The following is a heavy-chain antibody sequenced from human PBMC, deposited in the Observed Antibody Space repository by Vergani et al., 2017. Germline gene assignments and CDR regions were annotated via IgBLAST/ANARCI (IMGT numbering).Heavy chain of an antibody. Sequence: VQLVESGGGVVQPGRSLRLSCAASGFTFSGSAMHWVRQASGKGLEWVGRIRSKANSYATAYAASVKGRFTISRDDSKNTAYLQMNSLKTEDTAVYYCKMIVEDLSGEVDAFDIWGQGTMVTVSS. CDR1: GFTFSGSA. CDR2: IRSKANSYAT. D-gene: IGHD3-22*01. CDR3: KMIVEDLSGEVDAFDI. J-gene: IGHJ3*02. V-gene: IGHV3-73*01.